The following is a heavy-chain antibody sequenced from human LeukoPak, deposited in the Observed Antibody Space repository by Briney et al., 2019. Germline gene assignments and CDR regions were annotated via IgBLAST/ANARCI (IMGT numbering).Heavy chain of an antibody. Sequence: ETLSLXXXXSXXSISNXYWSWIRQPPGTGLEWIAYIDYRGSTTYNPSLKSRVTISVDTSRNQFSLKLSSVTAADTAVYYCARSRSGYSYDHAAFDIWGQGTMVTVSS. V-gene: IGHV4-59*01. D-gene: IGHD5-18*01. CDR3: ARSRSGYSYDHAAFDI. CDR1: XXSISNXY. J-gene: IGHJ3*02. CDR2: IDYRGST.